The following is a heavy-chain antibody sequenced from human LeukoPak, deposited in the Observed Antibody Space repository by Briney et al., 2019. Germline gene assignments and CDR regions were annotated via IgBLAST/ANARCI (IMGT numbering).Heavy chain of an antibody. CDR2: ISPSSGDT. Sequence: ASVKVSCKASGYTFSDYFIHWVRQAPGQGPEWVGWISPSSGDTEYAQKFRGRVTMTRDTSIKTAYMELTSLTSDGTAVYYCARWTPYKKSGYDFEFWGQGTLVTVSS. D-gene: IGHD5-12*01. V-gene: IGHV1-2*02. CDR3: ARWTPYKKSGYDFEF. J-gene: IGHJ4*02. CDR1: GYTFSDYF.